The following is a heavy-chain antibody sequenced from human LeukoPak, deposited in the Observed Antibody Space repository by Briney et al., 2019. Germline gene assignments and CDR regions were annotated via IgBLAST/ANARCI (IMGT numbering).Heavy chain of an antibody. Sequence: PSETLSLTCTVSGGSISSYYWSWIRQPPGKGLEWIGYIYYSGSTNYNPSLKSRVTISVDTSKNQFSLKLSSVTAADTAVYYCARERRWLQSAGAFDIWGQGTMVTVSS. CDR3: ARERRWLQSAGAFDI. CDR2: IYYSGST. CDR1: GGSISSYY. J-gene: IGHJ3*02. V-gene: IGHV4-59*12. D-gene: IGHD5-24*01.